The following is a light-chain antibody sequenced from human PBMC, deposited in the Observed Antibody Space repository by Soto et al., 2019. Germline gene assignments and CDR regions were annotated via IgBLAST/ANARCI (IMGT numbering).Light chain of an antibody. CDR3: SSYTSSSTLWV. CDR2: DVS. CDR1: SSDVGGYNY. V-gene: IGLV2-14*01. J-gene: IGLJ2*01. Sequence: QSALTQPASVSGSPGQSITISCTGTSSDVGGYNYVSWYQQHPGKAPKLMIYDVSNRPSGVSNRFSGSKSGNTASLTISGLHAEDEAYYYCSSYTSSSTLWVFGGGTKLTVL.